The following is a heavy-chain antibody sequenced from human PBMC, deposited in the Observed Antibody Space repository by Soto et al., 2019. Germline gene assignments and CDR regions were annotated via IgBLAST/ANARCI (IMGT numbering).Heavy chain of an antibody. CDR3: ARDLDSSGMDV. D-gene: IGHD6-13*01. CDR1: PGSIYDYY. CDR2: IYYSGST. V-gene: IGHV4-59*01. J-gene: IGHJ6*02. Sequence: SETLSLTCNVFPGSIYDYYWSWIRQPPGKGLEWIGYIYYSGSTNYNPSLKSRVTISVDTSKNQFSLKLSSVTAADTAVYYCARDLDSSGMDVWGQGTTVTVSS.